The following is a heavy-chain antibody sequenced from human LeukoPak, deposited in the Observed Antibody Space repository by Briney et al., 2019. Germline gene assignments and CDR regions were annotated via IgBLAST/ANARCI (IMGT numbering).Heavy chain of an antibody. D-gene: IGHD3-16*02. Sequence: SETLSLTCAVYGGSFSGYYWSWIRQPPGKGLEWIGEINHSGSTNYNPSLKSRVTISVDTSKNQFSLKLSSVTAADTAVYYCARMGAGYDYVWGSYRYRYYFDYWGQGTLVTVSS. CDR2: INHSGST. V-gene: IGHV4-34*01. J-gene: IGHJ4*02. CDR1: GGSFSGYY. CDR3: ARMGAGYDYVWGSYRYRYYFDY.